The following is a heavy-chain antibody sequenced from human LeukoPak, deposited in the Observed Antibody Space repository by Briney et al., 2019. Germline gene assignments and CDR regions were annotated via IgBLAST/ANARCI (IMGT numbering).Heavy chain of an antibody. D-gene: IGHD1-26*01. V-gene: IGHV3-74*01. CDR1: GFTFSSNR. CDR3: AREAGGFDY. CDR2: INSDGSSR. Sequence: GGSLRLSGAASGFTFSSNRLHWVGQAPGKGWVWVFRINSDGSSRSYADSVKGRFTISRDNAKNTLYLQMNSRRAEDTAVYYCAREAGGFDYWGQGTLVTVSS. J-gene: IGHJ4*02.